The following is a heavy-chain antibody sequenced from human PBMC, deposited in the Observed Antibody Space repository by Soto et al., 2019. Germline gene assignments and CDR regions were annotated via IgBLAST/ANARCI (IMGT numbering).Heavy chain of an antibody. CDR3: ARAAVAGHYYFDY. V-gene: IGHV3-20*01. J-gene: IGHJ4*02. D-gene: IGHD6-19*01. Sequence: PGGSLRLSCAASEVTFDDYGMSWVRQVPGKGLEWVAYINWNGGTAGYADSVKGRFTISRDNAKKSLYLQMNSLRADDTALYHCARAAVAGHYYFDYWGQGTLVTVSS. CDR2: INWNGGTA. CDR1: EVTFDDYG.